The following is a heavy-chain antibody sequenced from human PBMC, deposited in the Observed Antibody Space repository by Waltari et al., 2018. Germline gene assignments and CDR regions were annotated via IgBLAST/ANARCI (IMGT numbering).Heavy chain of an antibody. Sequence: QVQLEESGGGVVQPGGSLRLSCAASGFTLSSYAMHWVRQAPGQGLEWLAFIRFDGSNKYYADSVKGRFTISRDNTKNTLYLQMNSLRVEDTAVYYCARDRWSSSSPVSTFFDDWGQGTLVTVSS. D-gene: IGHD6-6*01. CDR3: ARDRWSSSSPVSTFFDD. V-gene: IGHV3-30*02. J-gene: IGHJ4*02. CDR1: GFTLSSYA. CDR2: IRFDGSNK.